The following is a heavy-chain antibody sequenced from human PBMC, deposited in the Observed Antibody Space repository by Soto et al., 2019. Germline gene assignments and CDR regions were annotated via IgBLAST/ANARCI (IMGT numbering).Heavy chain of an antibody. D-gene: IGHD1-26*01. Sequence: SETLSLTCTVSGGSISSGGYYWTWIRQHPGKGLEWIAYIYHSGYTFYNPSLKSRVTMSVDTSKNQFSLKLRSVTAADTAVYYCAKWEGLGSDYYYYAMDVWGQGTTVTSP. CDR2: IYHSGYT. CDR1: GGSISSGGYY. CDR3: AKWEGLGSDYYYYAMDV. V-gene: IGHV4-31*03. J-gene: IGHJ6*02.